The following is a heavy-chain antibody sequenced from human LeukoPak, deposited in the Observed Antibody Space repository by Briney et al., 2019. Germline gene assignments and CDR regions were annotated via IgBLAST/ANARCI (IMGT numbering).Heavy chain of an antibody. V-gene: IGHV3-21*01. CDR1: GFTFSSYT. J-gene: IGHJ6*04. Sequence: GGSLRLSCAASGFTFSSYTMDWVRQAPGKGLEWVSSISSSSSYIYYADSVKGRFTISRDNAKNSLYLQMNSLRAEDTAVYYCARDPEGISDVWGKGTTVTVSS. CDR2: ISSSSSYI. CDR3: ARDPEGISDV. D-gene: IGHD6-13*01.